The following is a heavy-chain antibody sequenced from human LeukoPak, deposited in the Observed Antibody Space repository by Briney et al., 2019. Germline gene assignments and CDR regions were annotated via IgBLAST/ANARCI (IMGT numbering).Heavy chain of an antibody. D-gene: IGHD5-24*01. CDR1: GFTFSDYF. V-gene: IGHV3-11*04. CDR3: ARDLWASGYNAPAFDI. J-gene: IGHJ3*02. CDR2: ISGSGTII. Sequence: GGSLRLSCAASGFTFSDYFMSWIRQAPGKGLEWLSYISGSGTIIYYADSVKGRLTISRDNAKNSLYLQMNSLRAEDTAVYYCARDLWASGYNAPAFDIWGQGTMVTVSS.